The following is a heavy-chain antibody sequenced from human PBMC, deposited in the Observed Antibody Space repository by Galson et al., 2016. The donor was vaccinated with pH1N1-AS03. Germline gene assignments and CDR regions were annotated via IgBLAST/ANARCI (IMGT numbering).Heavy chain of an antibody. CDR2: IKQDGSEK. CDR1: GFTLRSYA. CDR3: FEINNG. J-gene: IGHJ4*02. D-gene: IGHD2-8*01. Sequence: SLRLSCAASGFTLRSYAMTWVRQAPGKGLEWVANIKQDGSEKYYVDSVKGRFTISRDNAKNSLYLQMNSLRAEDTAVYYCFEINNGGGQGTLVTVSS. V-gene: IGHV3-7*01.